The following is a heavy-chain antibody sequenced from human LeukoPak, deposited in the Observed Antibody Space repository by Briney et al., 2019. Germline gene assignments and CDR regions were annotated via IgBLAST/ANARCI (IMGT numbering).Heavy chain of an antibody. CDR3: ASAAEWLRFDN. V-gene: IGHV4-59*08. Sequence: PSETLSLTCTVSGGSISSYYWSWIRQPPGKGLEWIGYIYYSGSTNYNPSLKSRVTISVDTSKNQFSLKLNPVTAADTAVYYCASAAEWLRFDNWGQGTLVTVSS. CDR2: IYYSGST. D-gene: IGHD5-12*01. J-gene: IGHJ4*02. CDR1: GGSISSYY.